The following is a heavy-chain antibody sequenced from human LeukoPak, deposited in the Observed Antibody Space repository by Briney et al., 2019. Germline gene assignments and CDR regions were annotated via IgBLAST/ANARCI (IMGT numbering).Heavy chain of an antibody. CDR2: ISGSGGST. J-gene: IGHJ4*02. D-gene: IGHD3-22*01. Sequence: GGSLRLSCAASGFTFSSYAMSWVRQAPGKGLEWVSAISGSGGSTYYADSVKGRFTISRDNSKNTLYLQMNSLRAEDTAVYYCAKGVVVVITTSFCFDYWGQGTLLTVPS. CDR3: AKGVVVVITTSFCFDY. V-gene: IGHV3-23*01. CDR1: GFTFSSYA.